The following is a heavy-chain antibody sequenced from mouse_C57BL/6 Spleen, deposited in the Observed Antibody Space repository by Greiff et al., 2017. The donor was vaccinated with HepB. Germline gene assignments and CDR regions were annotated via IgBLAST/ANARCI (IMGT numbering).Heavy chain of an antibody. D-gene: IGHD2-4*01. Sequence: EVQLQQSGPELVKPGASVKISCKASGYTFTDYYMNWVKQSHGKSLEWIGDINPNNGGTSYNQKFKGKATLTVDKSSSTAYMELRSLTSEDSAVYYCARRKDYDVHFDVWGTGTTVTVSS. J-gene: IGHJ1*03. CDR2: INPNNGGT. V-gene: IGHV1-26*01. CDR3: ARRKDYDVHFDV. CDR1: GYTFTDYY.